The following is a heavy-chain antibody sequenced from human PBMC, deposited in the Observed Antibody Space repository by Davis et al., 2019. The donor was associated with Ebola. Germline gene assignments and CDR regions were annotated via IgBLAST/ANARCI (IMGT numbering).Heavy chain of an antibody. CDR1: GFTFSSYA. Sequence: GESLKISCAPSGFTFSSYAMTWVRQAPGKGLEWVSVISGSGGSTYYADSVKGRFTISRDNSKNTLYLQVNSLRAEDTAVYYCAKDPYDSSGYWHDYWGQGTLVTVSS. CDR3: AKDPYDSSGYWHDY. V-gene: IGHV3-23*01. J-gene: IGHJ4*01. D-gene: IGHD3-22*01. CDR2: ISGSGGST.